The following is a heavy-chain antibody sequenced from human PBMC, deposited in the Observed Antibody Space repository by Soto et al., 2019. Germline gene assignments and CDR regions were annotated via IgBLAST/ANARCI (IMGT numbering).Heavy chain of an antibody. J-gene: IGHJ6*02. D-gene: IGHD3-9*01. CDR2: NIPSFGTA. CDR3: AINNNVLAGSYYYGMDV. V-gene: IGHV1-69*12. Sequence: QVQLVQSGAEVKKPGSSVKVSCKASGGTFSSYAISWVRQAPGQGLEWMGGNIPSFGTANYAQKFQGRVTFMADESTSTADMDLSSLRSEDTAVFYCAINNNVLAGSYYYGMDVWGQGNTVTVSS. CDR1: GGTFSSYA.